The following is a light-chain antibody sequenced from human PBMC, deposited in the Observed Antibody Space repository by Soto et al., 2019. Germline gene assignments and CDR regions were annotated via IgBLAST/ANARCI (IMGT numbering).Light chain of an antibody. CDR1: QSVSSH. V-gene: IGKV3-11*01. Sequence: EIVLTQSPASLSLSPGERATLSCRASQSVSSHLAWFQQRPGQAPRLLIYGASNRATGIPARFGGSGSGTNFTLTISGLEPEDFAVYYCQQRSNWPPVLTFGGGTKVEIK. CDR3: QQRSNWPPVLT. J-gene: IGKJ4*01. CDR2: GAS.